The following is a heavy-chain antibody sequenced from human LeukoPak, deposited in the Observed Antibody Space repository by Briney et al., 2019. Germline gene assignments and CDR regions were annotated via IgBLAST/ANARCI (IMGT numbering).Heavy chain of an antibody. V-gene: IGHV3-23*01. CDR2: ISGSGGST. D-gene: IGHD2-21*01. CDR3: AKDLHIVVVSRVDP. Sequence: GGSLRLSCAASGFTFSSYAMSWVRQAPGKGLEWVSAISGSGGSTYYADSVKGRFTISRDNSKNTLYLQMNSLRAEDTAVYYCAKDLHIVVVSRVDPWGQGTLVTVSS. CDR1: GFTFSSYA. J-gene: IGHJ5*02.